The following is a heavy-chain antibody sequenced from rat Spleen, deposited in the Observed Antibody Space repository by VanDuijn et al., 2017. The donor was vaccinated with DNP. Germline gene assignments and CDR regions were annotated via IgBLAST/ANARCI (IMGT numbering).Heavy chain of an antibody. CDR1: GFSLTSNG. Sequence: QVQLEESGPGLMQPSETLSLTCTVSGFSLTSNGVGWVRQPLGKGLVWMGTIWAGGSTNYNSALKSRLSISGDTSKSQVFLNMNSLQTEDTAMYFCAREDYSSHIYGAMDAWGQGTSVTVSS. CDR3: AREDYSSHIYGAMDA. J-gene: IGHJ4*01. CDR2: IWAGGST. D-gene: IGHD1-2*01. V-gene: IGHV2-72*01.